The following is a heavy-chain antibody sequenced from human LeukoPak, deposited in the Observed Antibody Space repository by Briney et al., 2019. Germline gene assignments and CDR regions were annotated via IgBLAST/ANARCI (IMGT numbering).Heavy chain of an antibody. CDR3: AREGEMYCSSTSCLYGMDV. CDR1: GGTFSSYA. CDR2: IIPILGIA. J-gene: IGHJ6*02. D-gene: IGHD2-2*01. Sequence: ASVKVSCKASGGTFSSYAISWVRQAPGQGLEWMGRIIPILGIANDAQKFQGRVTITADKSTSTAYMKLSSLGSEDTAVYYCAREGEMYCSSTSCLYGMDVWGQGTTVTVSS. V-gene: IGHV1-69*04.